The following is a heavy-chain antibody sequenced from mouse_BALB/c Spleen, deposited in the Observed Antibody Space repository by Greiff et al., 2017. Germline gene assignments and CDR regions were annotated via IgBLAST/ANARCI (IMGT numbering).Heavy chain of an antibody. CDR3: ARGYYGYLAWFAY. CDR1: GDSITSGY. J-gene: IGHJ3*01. CDR2: ISYSGST. Sequence: DVKLQESGPSLVKPSQTLSLTCSVTGDSITSGYWNWIRKFPGNKLEYMGYISYSGSTYYNPSLKSRISITRDTSKNQYYLQLNSVTTEDTATYYCARGYYGYLAWFAYWGQGTLVTVSA. D-gene: IGHD2-2*01. V-gene: IGHV3-8*02.